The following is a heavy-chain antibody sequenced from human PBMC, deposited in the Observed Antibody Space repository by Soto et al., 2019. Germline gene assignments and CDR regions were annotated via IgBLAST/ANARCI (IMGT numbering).Heavy chain of an antibody. CDR2: INPSGGST. CDR1: GYTFTSYY. CDR3: ARVRGDYGDYLNAFDI. V-gene: IGHV1-46*03. D-gene: IGHD4-17*01. J-gene: IGHJ3*02. Sequence: QVQLVQSGAEVKKPGASVKVSCKASGYTFTSYYMHWVRQAPGQGLEWMGIINPSGGSTSYAQKFQGRVTMTRDTSTSTVYRELSSLRSEDTAVYYCARVRGDYGDYLNAFDIWGQGTMVTVSS.